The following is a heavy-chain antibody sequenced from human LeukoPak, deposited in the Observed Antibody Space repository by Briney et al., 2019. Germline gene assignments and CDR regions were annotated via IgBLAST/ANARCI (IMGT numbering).Heavy chain of an antibody. V-gene: IGHV3-23*01. CDR1: GFTFSSYG. D-gene: IGHD1-26*01. Sequence: GGSLRLSCAASGFTFSSYGMSWVRQAPGKGLEWVSVISGSGGSTYYADSVKGRFTISRDNAKNSLYLQMNSLRAEDTAVYYCAKRGGGGGSYSTWGQGTLVTVSS. CDR3: AKRGGGGGSYST. CDR2: ISGSGGST. J-gene: IGHJ4*02.